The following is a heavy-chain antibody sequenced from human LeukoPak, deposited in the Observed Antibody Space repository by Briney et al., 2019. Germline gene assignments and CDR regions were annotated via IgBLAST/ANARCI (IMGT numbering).Heavy chain of an antibody. CDR3: AKDYGYYYDSSGYYYFDY. D-gene: IGHD3-22*01. V-gene: IGHV3-23*01. J-gene: IGHJ4*02. Sequence: GGSLRLSCAASGFTFSSYAMSWVRQAPGKGLEWVSAISGSGGSTYYADSVKGRFTISRDNSKNTLYLQMNSLRAEDTAVYYCAKDYGYYYDSSGYYYFDYWAREPWSPSPQ. CDR2: ISGSGGST. CDR1: GFTFSSYA.